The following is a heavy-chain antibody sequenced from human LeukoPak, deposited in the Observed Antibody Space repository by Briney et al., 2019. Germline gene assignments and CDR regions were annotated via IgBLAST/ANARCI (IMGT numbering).Heavy chain of an antibody. CDR3: ARDEVGGYYFE. CDR2: INEDGSQK. D-gene: IGHD3-3*01. Sequence: PGGSLRLSCAASGFTFSDFEMNWVRQAPGKGLEWVANINEDGSQKYYVDSVKGRFTISRDNTKKLVFLRMNSLRVEDTAVYYCARDEVGGYYFEWGQGNLVNVSS. V-gene: IGHV3-7*01. J-gene: IGHJ4*02. CDR1: GFTFSDFE.